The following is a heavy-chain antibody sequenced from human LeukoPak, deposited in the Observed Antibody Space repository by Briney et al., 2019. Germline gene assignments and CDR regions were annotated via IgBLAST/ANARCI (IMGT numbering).Heavy chain of an antibody. Sequence: ASVKVSCKASGYIFTDYYMHWVRQAPGQGLEWMGWIDPNSGGTNYAQKFQGRVTMTRDTSISTAYMELSRLRSDDTAVYYCARGKTVTTPSDFDYWGQGTLVTVSS. CDR1: GYIFTDYY. D-gene: IGHD4-17*01. V-gene: IGHV1-2*02. CDR2: IDPNSGGT. J-gene: IGHJ4*02. CDR3: ARGKTVTTPSDFDY.